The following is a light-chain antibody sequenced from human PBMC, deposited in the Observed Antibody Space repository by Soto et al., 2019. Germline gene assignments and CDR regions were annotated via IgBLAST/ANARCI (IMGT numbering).Light chain of an antibody. CDR1: QAISSW. CDR3: QQANSFPYT. J-gene: IGKJ2*01. CDR2: AAS. V-gene: IGKV1-12*01. Sequence: DIQMTQSPPSVSASEGDRVTITCRASQAISSWLAWYQQKPGTAPKLLIYAASTLQSGVPSRFSGSGSGTEFTLTISRLQPEDFATYDCQQANSFPYTFGQGTKLEIK.